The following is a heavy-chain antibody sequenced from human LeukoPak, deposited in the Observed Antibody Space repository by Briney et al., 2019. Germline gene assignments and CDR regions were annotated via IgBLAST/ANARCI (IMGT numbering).Heavy chain of an antibody. D-gene: IGHD3-16*02. J-gene: IGHJ4*02. CDR3: ATYDYVWGSHRAE. CDR2: IYYSGST. CDR1: GGSISSSSYY. V-gene: IGHV4-39*01. Sequence: SETLSLTCTVSGGSISSSSYYWGWIRQPPGKGLEWIGSIYYSGSTYYNPSLKSRVTISVDTSRNQFSLKLSSVTAADTAVYYCATYDYVWGSHRAEWGQGTLVTVSS.